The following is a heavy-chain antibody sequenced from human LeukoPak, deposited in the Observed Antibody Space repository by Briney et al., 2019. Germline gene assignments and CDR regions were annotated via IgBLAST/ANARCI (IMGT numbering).Heavy chain of an antibody. CDR3: AREKRIAAGPSDSLGY. CDR2: ISAYNGNT. D-gene: IGHD6-13*01. J-gene: IGHJ4*02. CDR1: GYTFTSYG. V-gene: IGHV1-18*01. Sequence: ASVKVSCKASGYTFTSYGISWVRQAPGQGLEWMGWISAYNGNTNYAQKLQGRVTMTTDTSTITAYMELRSLRSDDTAVYYCAREKRIAAGPSDSLGYWGQGTLVTVSS.